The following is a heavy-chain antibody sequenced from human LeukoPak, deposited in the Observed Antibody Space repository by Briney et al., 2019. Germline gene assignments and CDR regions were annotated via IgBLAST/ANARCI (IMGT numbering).Heavy chain of an antibody. Sequence: SETLSLTCAVYGGSFSGYYWSWIRQPPGKGLEWIGEINHSGSTNYNPSLKSRVTISVDTSKNQFSLKLSSVTAADTAVYYCARHRRYCSGGSCSTALFDPWGQGTLVTVSS. CDR3: ARHRRYCSGGSCSTALFDP. CDR2: INHSGST. D-gene: IGHD2-15*01. J-gene: IGHJ5*02. V-gene: IGHV4-34*01. CDR1: GGSFSGYY.